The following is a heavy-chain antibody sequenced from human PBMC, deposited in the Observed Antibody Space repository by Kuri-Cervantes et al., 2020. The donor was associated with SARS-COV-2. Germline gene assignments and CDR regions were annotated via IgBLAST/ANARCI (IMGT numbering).Heavy chain of an antibody. Sequence: SETLSLTCTVSGGSISSYYWSWIRQPPGKGLEWIGYIYYSGSTNYNPSLQSRVTISVDTSKNQFSLKLRSVTAADTAVYFCAKHEGAAMDLFDYWGQGALVTVSS. CDR3: AKHEGAAMDLFDY. J-gene: IGHJ4*02. D-gene: IGHD5-18*01. CDR1: GGSISSYY. CDR2: IYYSGST. V-gene: IGHV4-59*08.